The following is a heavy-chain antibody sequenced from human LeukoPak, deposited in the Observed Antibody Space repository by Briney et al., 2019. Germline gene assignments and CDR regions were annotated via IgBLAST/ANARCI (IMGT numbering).Heavy chain of an antibody. CDR2: IIPIFGTA. J-gene: IGHJ4*02. Sequence: SVTVSCKASGGTFSSYAISWVRQAPGQGLEWMGGIIPIFGTANYAQKFQGRVTITADESTSTAYMELSSLRSDDTAVYYCARDRYPMVIPYFDYWGQGTLVTVSS. CDR1: GGTFSSYA. D-gene: IGHD3-22*01. CDR3: ARDRYPMVIPYFDY. V-gene: IGHV1-69*13.